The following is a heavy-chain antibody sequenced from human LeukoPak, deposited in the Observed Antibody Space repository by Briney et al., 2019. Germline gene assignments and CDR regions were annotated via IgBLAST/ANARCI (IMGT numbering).Heavy chain of an antibody. V-gene: IGHV1-2*02. Sequence: ASVTVSCKASGHTFPGYYMHWVRQAPGKGLEWMGWINPNSGGTNHAQKFQGRVSMTRDTSISTAYMELSRLRTDDTAVYYCAQSSGWDSLKYWGQGTLVTVSS. CDR1: GHTFPGYY. CDR3: AQSSGWDSLKY. J-gene: IGHJ4*02. D-gene: IGHD6-19*01. CDR2: INPNSGGT.